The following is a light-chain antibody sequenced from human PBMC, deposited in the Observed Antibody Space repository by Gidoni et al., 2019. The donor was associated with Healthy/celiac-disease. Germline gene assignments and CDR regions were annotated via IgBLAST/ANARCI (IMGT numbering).Light chain of an antibody. J-gene: IGKJ2*01. CDR3: QHYGNLPPT. Sequence: DIQMTQSPSSLSASVGDRVTITCQASQDISNYLNWYQQKPGKAPKLLIYDASNLETGVPSRFSGSGSGTDFTFTISSLQPEDIATYCCQHYGNLPPTFXQXTKLEI. V-gene: IGKV1-33*01. CDR2: DAS. CDR1: QDISNY.